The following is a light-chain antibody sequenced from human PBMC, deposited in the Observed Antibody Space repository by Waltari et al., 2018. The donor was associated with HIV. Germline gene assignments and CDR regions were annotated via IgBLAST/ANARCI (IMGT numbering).Light chain of an antibody. Sequence: QSALTQPPSASGFPGQSVTISCTGTSSDVGSSNYVAWYQQYPGKAPKLLIYEITKRPSGVPVRFSGSKAGNTASLTVSGLQAEDEADYYCSSSAGGDTLVFGGGTKLTVL. V-gene: IGLV2-8*01. CDR2: EIT. CDR1: SSDVGSSNY. CDR3: SSSAGGDTLV. J-gene: IGLJ3*02.